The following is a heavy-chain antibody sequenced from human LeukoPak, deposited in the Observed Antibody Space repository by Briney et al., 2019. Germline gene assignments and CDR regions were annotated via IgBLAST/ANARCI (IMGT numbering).Heavy chain of an antibody. CDR2: IRSKANSYAT. J-gene: IGHJ3*02. Sequence: GGSLRLSCAASGLTFSGSAMHWVRQASGKGLEWVGRIRSKANSYATAYAASVKDRFTISRDDSKNTAYLQMNSLKTEDTAVYYCTSEGADIWGQGTMVTVSS. CDR3: TSEGADI. D-gene: IGHD3-16*01. V-gene: IGHV3-73*01. CDR1: GLTFSGSA.